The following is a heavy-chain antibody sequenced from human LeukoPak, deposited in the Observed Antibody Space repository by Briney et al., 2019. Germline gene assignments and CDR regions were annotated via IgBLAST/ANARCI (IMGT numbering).Heavy chain of an antibody. CDR2: IHTSGRT. D-gene: IGHD6-13*01. CDR1: GGSISSYY. J-gene: IGHJ4*02. Sequence: SETLSLTCTVSGGSISSYYWSWIRQPAGKGLEWIGRIHTSGRTNYNPSLKNRVTMSADTSKNQISLKLSSVTAADTAVYYCARLVVSSWYHEVLLGRDYWGQGTLVTVSS. V-gene: IGHV4-4*07. CDR3: ARLVVSSWYHEVLLGRDY.